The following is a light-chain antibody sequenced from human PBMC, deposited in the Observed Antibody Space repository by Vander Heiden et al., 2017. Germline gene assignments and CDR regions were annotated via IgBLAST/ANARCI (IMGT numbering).Light chain of an antibody. V-gene: IGKV3-20*01. CDR2: GAS. CDR3: QQYGSSPGT. J-gene: IGKJ3*01. CDR1: QSVSSSV. Sequence: EIVLTQSPGTLSLSPGERATLSCRASQSVSSSVLGWYQQKPGQAPRLLIYGASTRATGIPDRFSGSGSGTDFTLTISRLEAEDSAVYYCQQYGSSPGTFGPGTKVEIK.